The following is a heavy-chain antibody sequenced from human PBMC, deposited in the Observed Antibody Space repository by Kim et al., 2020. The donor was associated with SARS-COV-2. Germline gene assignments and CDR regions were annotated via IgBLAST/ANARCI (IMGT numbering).Heavy chain of an antibody. CDR1: GFTFDDYA. V-gene: IGHV3-9*01. CDR2: FSWNSGSI. Sequence: GGSLRLSCAASGFTFDDYAMHWVRQAPGKGLEWVSGFSWNSGSIGYAYSVKGRFTISRDNAKYSLFLQMNSLRAEDTALYYCAKDAGGAAADGMDVWGQGTTVTLSS. CDR3: AKDAGGAAADGMDV. J-gene: IGHJ6*02. D-gene: IGHD6-13*01.